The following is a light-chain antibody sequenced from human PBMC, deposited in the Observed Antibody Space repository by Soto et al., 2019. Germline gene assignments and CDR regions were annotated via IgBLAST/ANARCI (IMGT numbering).Light chain of an antibody. CDR1: SSDVGTYNY. J-gene: IGLJ2*01. V-gene: IGLV2-14*03. CDR2: DVS. CDR3: SSYTASSTSVI. Sequence: QSALTQPASVSGSPGQSITISCTGTSSDVGTYNYVSWYQQHPGKAPKVMIYDVSNRPSGVSNRFSGSKSGNTASLTISGLQAEDEADYYCSSYTASSTSVIFGGGTKVTV.